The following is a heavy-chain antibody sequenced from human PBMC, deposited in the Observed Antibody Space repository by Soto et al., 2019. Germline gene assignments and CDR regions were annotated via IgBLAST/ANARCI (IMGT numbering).Heavy chain of an antibody. V-gene: IGHV5-51*01. CDR2: IYPGDSDT. Sequence: GESLKISCKGSGYSLTSFWIGWVRQMPGKGLEWMGIIYPGDSDTRYSPSFQGQVTISADKSISTAYLQWSSLKASDTAMYYCARFRWRYYYGMDVWGQGTTVTVSS. CDR3: ARFRWRYYYGMDV. D-gene: IGHD2-15*01. CDR1: GYSLTSFW. J-gene: IGHJ6*02.